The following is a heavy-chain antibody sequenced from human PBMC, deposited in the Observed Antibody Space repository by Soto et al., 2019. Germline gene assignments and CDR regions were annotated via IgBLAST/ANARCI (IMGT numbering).Heavy chain of an antibody. J-gene: IGHJ6*02. CDR1: KFTFASYV. CDR2: ISFDGTNK. V-gene: IGHV3-30*04. D-gene: IGHD3-22*01. CDR3: AREMIPMIMGGMSAMDV. Sequence: QVQLVESGGGVVQPARSQRLSCTASKFTFASYVMHWVRQAPGEGLAWVALISFDGTNKYYADSVKGRLTISRDNSKKTMYLQINSQRPEDTAVYYCAREMIPMIMGGMSAMDVWGQGTTVTVS.